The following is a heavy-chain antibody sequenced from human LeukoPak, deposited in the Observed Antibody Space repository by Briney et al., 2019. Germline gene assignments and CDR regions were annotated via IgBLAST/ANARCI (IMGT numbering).Heavy chain of an antibody. J-gene: IGHJ3*02. D-gene: IGHD3-22*01. Sequence: SETLSLTCTVSGGSISSHYWSWIRQPPGEGLEWMGYSYYSGTTRYKPSLQSRVTISVDTSKNLFSLKLTSVTAADTAVYYCARLLDNDSSGHPDTFDMWGQGTMVTVSS. V-gene: IGHV4-59*11. CDR3: ARLLDNDSSGHPDTFDM. CDR1: GGSISSHY. CDR2: SYYSGTT.